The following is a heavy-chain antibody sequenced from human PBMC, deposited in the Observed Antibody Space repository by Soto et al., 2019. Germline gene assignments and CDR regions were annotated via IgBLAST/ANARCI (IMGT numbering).Heavy chain of an antibody. CDR2: TKHKAERFAT. J-gene: IGHJ4*02. CDR3: VNFISVRPS. CDR1: GFTFSDHY. D-gene: IGHD2-8*01. V-gene: IGHV3-72*01. Sequence: EVHLVESGGGLVQPGGSLRLSCAVSGFTFSDHYMDWVRQAPGKGLEWVGRTKHKAERFATEYAASVKGRFAISRDDSKYSLYLQMDSLRTEDTAVYYCVNFISVRPSWGQGTLVTVSS.